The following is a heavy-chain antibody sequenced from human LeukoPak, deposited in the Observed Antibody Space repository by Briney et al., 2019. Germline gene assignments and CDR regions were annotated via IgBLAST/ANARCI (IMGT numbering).Heavy chain of an antibody. Sequence: GGSLRLSCAASGFTFSSYSMNWVRQAPGKGLEWVSSISSSSSYIYYADSVKGRFTISRDNAKNSLYLQMSSLRAEDTAVYYCARGASMVRALDYWGQGTLVTVSS. D-gene: IGHD3-10*01. V-gene: IGHV3-21*01. CDR3: ARGASMVRALDY. CDR2: ISSSSSYI. J-gene: IGHJ4*02. CDR1: GFTFSSYS.